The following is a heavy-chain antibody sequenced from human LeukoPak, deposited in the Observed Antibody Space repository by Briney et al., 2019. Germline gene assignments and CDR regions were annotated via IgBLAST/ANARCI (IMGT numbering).Heavy chain of an antibody. D-gene: IGHD7-27*01. CDR3: AKDNAGTLTGYFDY. CDR1: GFTFSSYA. J-gene: IGHJ4*02. V-gene: IGHV3-23*01. Sequence: GGSLRLSCAASGFTFSSYAMSWVRQAPGQGLDWVSAINGDGGSPFYADSVRGRFTISRDNSKNTLYLQMNSLRADDTALYYCAKDNAGTLTGYFDYWGQGTLVTVSS. CDR2: INGDGGSP.